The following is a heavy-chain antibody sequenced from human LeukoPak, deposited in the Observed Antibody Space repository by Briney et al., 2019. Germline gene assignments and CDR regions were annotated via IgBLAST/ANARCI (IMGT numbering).Heavy chain of an antibody. Sequence: NPSETLSLTCTVSGGSISSSSYYWGWIRRPPGKGLEWIGSIYYSGSTYYNPSLKSRVTISVDTSKNQFSLKLSSVTAADTAVYYCARDIEHCSSTSCYASWFDPWGQGTLVTVSS. J-gene: IGHJ5*02. CDR1: GGSISSSSYY. CDR3: ARDIEHCSSTSCYASWFDP. V-gene: IGHV4-39*07. CDR2: IYYSGST. D-gene: IGHD2-2*01.